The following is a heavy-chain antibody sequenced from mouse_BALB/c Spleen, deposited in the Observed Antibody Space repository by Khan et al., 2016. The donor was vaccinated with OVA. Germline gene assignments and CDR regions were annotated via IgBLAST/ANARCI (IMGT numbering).Heavy chain of an antibody. CDR1: GFSFSSYS. V-gene: IGHV5-6*01. CDR3: ASHLTGSFAY. D-gene: IGHD4-1*01. Sequence: VELVESGADLVRPGGSLKLSCAASGFSFSSYSMSWVRQTPDKRLEWVATISSGGDYTYYPDSVKGRFTISRDNAKNTLYLHMSSLKSEDTAIYYCASHLTGSFAYWGQGTLVTVSA. J-gene: IGHJ3*01. CDR2: ISSGGDYT.